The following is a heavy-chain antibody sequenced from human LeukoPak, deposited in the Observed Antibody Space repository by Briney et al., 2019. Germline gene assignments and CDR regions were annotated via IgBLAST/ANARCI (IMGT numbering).Heavy chain of an antibody. Sequence: PGGFLRLSCAASGFTFSNHWMHWVRQAPGKGLMWVSRINRDGSRTDYADSVKGRFTISRDDAKNTLYLQVNSLRAEDTAVYYCTRRGRSTGYYFGMDVWGQGTTVTVS. J-gene: IGHJ6*02. CDR1: GFTFSNHW. V-gene: IGHV3-74*01. CDR2: INRDGSRT. D-gene: IGHD4-17*01. CDR3: TRRGRSTGYYFGMDV.